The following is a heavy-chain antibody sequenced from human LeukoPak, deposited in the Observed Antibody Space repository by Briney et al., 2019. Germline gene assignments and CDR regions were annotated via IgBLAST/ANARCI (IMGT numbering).Heavy chain of an antibody. J-gene: IGHJ3*02. Sequence: SETLSLTCTVSGGSISSYSWNWIRQSPGRGLEWIGYVYYSGSTMYNPSLRNRVTISVDTSKNQFSLKLSSVTAADTAVYYCARLKARDAFDIWGQGTMVTVSS. V-gene: IGHV4-59*08. CDR2: VYYSGST. CDR3: ARLKARDAFDI. CDR1: GGSISSYS.